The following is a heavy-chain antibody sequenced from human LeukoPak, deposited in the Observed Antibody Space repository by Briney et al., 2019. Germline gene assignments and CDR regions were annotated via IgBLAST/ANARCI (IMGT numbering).Heavy chain of an antibody. J-gene: IGHJ4*02. CDR2: IYTSGST. D-gene: IGHD1-7*01. CDR1: GGSISSGSYY. V-gene: IGHV4-61*02. Sequence: SETLSLTCTVSGGSISSGSYYWSWIRQPAGKGLEWIGRIYTSGSTNYNPPLKSRVTISVDTSKNQFSLKLSSVTAADTAVYYCARDKTTYFDYWGQGTLVTVSS. CDR3: ARDKTTYFDY.